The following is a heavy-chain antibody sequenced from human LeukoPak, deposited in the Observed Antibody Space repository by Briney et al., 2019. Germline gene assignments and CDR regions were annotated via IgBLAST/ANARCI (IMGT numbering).Heavy chain of an antibody. CDR1: GYTLTSYG. Sequence: GSVKVSCKASGYTLTSYGISWVRQAPGQGLEWMGWISADDGNTNYAQKFQGRLTMTTDTSTSTAYMELRSLRSDDTAVYYCAYGRYSGSYRNSDSWGQGTLVTVSS. J-gene: IGHJ4*02. D-gene: IGHD1-26*01. CDR2: ISADDGNT. V-gene: IGHV1-18*01. CDR3: AYGRYSGSYRNSDS.